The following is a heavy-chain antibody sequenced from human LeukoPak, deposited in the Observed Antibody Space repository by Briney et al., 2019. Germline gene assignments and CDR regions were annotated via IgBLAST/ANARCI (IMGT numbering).Heavy chain of an antibody. Sequence: PSETLSLTCTASGGSISSSSYYWGWIRQPPGKGLEWIGSIYYSGSTYYNPSLKSRVSISVDTSKNQFSLKLSSVTAADTAVYYCARAPMAATFDYWGQGTLVTVSS. CDR3: ARAPMAATFDY. D-gene: IGHD5-24*01. CDR2: IYYSGST. J-gene: IGHJ4*02. V-gene: IGHV4-39*07. CDR1: GGSISSSSYY.